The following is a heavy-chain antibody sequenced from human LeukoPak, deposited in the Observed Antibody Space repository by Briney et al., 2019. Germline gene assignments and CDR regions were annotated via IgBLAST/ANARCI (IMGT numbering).Heavy chain of an antibody. J-gene: IGHJ4*02. Sequence: SETLSLTCTVSGYPINSGYYWDWIRPPPGKGLEWIGSMYHGGITYYSPFLRSRVTISVDTSKNQFSLNLSSVTAADTAVYYCARGRNWHSGTYYGAFDYWGQGVLVTVSS. CDR1: GYPINSGYY. CDR3: ARGRNWHSGTYYGAFDY. CDR2: MYHGGIT. D-gene: IGHD1-26*01. V-gene: IGHV4-38-2*02.